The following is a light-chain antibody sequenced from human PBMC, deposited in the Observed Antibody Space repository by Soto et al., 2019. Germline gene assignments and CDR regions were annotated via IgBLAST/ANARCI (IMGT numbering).Light chain of an antibody. CDR3: QQYRT. J-gene: IGKJ1*01. Sequence: ELVLTQSPGTLSLTPGERATLSCRASQSVSSSYFAWYQQKPGQAPRLLIYGASTRATGIPARFSGSGSGTDFTLTISRLEPEDFAVYYCQQYRTFCQGTKVDIK. CDR1: QSVSSSY. V-gene: IGKV3-20*01. CDR2: GAS.